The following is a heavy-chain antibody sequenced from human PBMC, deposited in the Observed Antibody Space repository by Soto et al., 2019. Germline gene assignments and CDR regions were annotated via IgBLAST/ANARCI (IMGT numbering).Heavy chain of an antibody. V-gene: IGHV3-9*01. CDR2: ISWNSGSI. D-gene: IGHD4-17*01. CDR1: GFTFDDYA. Sequence: DVQLVESGGGLVQPGRSLRLSCAASGFTFDDYAMHWVRQAPGKGLEWVSGISWNSGSIGYADSVKGRFTISRDNAKNSLYLQMNSLRAEDTALYYCAKDIQEWRLRWYCDYWGQGTLVTVSS. CDR3: AKDIQEWRLRWYCDY. J-gene: IGHJ4*02.